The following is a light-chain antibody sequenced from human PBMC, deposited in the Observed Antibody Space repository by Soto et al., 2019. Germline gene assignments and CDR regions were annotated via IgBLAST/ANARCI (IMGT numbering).Light chain of an antibody. V-gene: IGLV2-14*01. CDR2: EVS. J-gene: IGLJ1*01. Sequence: QSVLTQPASVSGSPGQSITISCTGTSSDVGGYNYVSWYQQHPGKAPKLMIYEVSNRPSGVPNRFSGSKSGNTASLTISGLQAEDEADYYCSSYTSSSTLEGVFGTGTKVTVL. CDR3: SSYTSSSTLEGV. CDR1: SSDVGGYNY.